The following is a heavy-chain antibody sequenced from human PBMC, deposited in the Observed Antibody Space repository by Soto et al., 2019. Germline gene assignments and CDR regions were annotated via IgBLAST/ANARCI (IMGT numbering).Heavy chain of an antibody. CDR2: ISHDGNNK. Sequence: QVQLVESGGGVVQPGRSLRLSCAASGFLFNTYSMHWVRQAPGKGLEWVAVISHDGNNKNYADSVKGRFIISRDDSTDTLHLQMNSLRVEDTAVYYCARGLLSGWYLNYYYYGMDVWGQGTTVTVSS. CDR1: GFLFNTYS. CDR3: ARGLLSGWYLNYYYYGMDV. J-gene: IGHJ6*02. D-gene: IGHD6-19*01. V-gene: IGHV3-30-3*01.